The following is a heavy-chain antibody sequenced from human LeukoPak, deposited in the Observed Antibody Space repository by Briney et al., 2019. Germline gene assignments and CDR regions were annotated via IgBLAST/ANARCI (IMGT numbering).Heavy chain of an antibody. CDR3: ARGGYNSRRDNWFDP. D-gene: IGHD5-12*01. CDR2: INHSGST. CDR1: GGSFSGYY. Sequence: SETLSLTCAVYGGSFSGYYWSWIRQPPGKGLEWIGEINHSGSTNDNPSLKSRVTISVDTSKNQFSLKLSSVTAADTAVYYCARGGYNSRRDNWFDPWGQGTLVTVSS. J-gene: IGHJ5*02. V-gene: IGHV4-34*01.